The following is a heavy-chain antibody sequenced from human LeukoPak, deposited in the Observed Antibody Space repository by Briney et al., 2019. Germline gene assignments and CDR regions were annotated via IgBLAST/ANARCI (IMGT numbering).Heavy chain of an antibody. CDR2: ISYDGSNK. J-gene: IGHJ4*02. CDR3: AKDPTSVSVAGYFDY. D-gene: IGHD6-19*01. Sequence: PGGSLRLSCAASGFTFSSYGMHWVRQAPGKGLEWVAVISYDGSNKYYADSVKGRFTISRDNSKNTLYLQMSSLRAEDTAVYYCAKDPTSVSVAGYFDYWGQGTLVTVSS. V-gene: IGHV3-30*18. CDR1: GFTFSSYG.